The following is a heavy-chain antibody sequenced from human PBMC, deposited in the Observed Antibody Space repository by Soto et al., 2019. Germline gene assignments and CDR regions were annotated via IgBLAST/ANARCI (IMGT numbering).Heavy chain of an antibody. CDR3: ARVGYGGSSQGALDI. J-gene: IGHJ3*02. V-gene: IGHV1-18*01. CDR1: GYTFIRYG. Sequence: QVQLVQSGAEVKKPGASVKVSCKASGYTFIRYGISWVRQAPGQGLEWMGWISTSNGNTNYAQKLQGRFTMTTDTSTSTAYMELRSLRSDDTAVYYCARVGYGGSSQGALDIWGQGTMVTVSS. CDR2: ISTSNGNT. D-gene: IGHD2-15*01.